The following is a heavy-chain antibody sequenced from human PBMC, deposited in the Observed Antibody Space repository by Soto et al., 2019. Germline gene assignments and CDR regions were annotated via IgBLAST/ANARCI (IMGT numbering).Heavy chain of an antibody. D-gene: IGHD6-13*01. CDR3: ARNWVAASSYYYYYMDV. CDR1: GYTFPSYD. V-gene: IGHV1-8*01. Sequence: ASVKVSCKASGYTFPSYDINCVRQATGQGLEWMGWMNPNSGNTGYAQKFQGRVTMTRNTSISTAYMELSSLRSEDTAVYYCARNWVAASSYYYYYMDVWGKGTTVTVSS. J-gene: IGHJ6*03. CDR2: MNPNSGNT.